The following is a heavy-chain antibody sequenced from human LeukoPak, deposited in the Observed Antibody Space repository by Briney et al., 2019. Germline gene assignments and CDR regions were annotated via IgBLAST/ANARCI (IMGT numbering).Heavy chain of an antibody. D-gene: IGHD4-23*01. CDR1: GSTFSNYY. Sequence: ASVKVSCKASGSTFSNYYIHWVRQAPGQGLEWMGKINPNGGRTVYAQKFQGRVTVTRDTSTSTVYMDLSSLRSEDAAVYYCVRELAGGYFDYWGQGTLVTVSS. CDR3: VRELAGGYFDY. CDR2: INPNGGRT. V-gene: IGHV1-46*01. J-gene: IGHJ4*02.